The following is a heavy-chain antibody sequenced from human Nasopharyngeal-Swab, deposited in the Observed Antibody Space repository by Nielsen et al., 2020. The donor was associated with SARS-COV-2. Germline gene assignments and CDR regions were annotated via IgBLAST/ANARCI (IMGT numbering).Heavy chain of an antibody. J-gene: IGHJ2*01. V-gene: IGHV3-33*01. Sequence: SLSLSCAASGFTFSSYGMHWVRQAPGKGLEWVAVICYDGSNKYYPDSVKGRFTISRDNSKNTLYLQMNSLRAEDTAVYYCARGQESYSSSWLYWYFDLWGRGTLVNVSS. CDR1: GFTFSSYG. D-gene: IGHD6-13*01. CDR2: ICYDGSNK. CDR3: ARGQESYSSSWLYWYFDL.